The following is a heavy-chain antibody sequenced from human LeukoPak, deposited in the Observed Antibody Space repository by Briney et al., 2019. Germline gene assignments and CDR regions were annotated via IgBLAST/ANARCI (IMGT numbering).Heavy chain of an antibody. V-gene: IGHV3-48*01. D-gene: IGHD2-8*01. CDR2: ISDNGRTT. CDR3: ARSPYCTLTTCSFDS. Sequence: RAGGSLRLSCAAPGFTFSVYSLNWVRQAPGKGLEWISYISDNGRTTYYADSVEGRFTMSRDSATKSVYLQMNSLRAEDTALYYCARSPYCTLTTCSFDSWGQGTRVTVSS. J-gene: IGHJ4*02. CDR1: GFTFSVYS.